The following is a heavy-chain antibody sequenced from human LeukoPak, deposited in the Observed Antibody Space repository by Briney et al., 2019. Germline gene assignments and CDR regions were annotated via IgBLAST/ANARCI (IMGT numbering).Heavy chain of an antibody. Sequence: GSLRLSCAASGLTFDDYGMSWVRQAPGKGLEWVSGINWNGGSTGYADSVKGRFTISRDNAKNSLYLQMNSLRAEDTALYYCARGSVPGRLGYYYYYYMDVWGKGTTVTVSS. CDR3: ARGSVPGRLGYYYYYYMDV. CDR2: INWNGGST. J-gene: IGHJ6*03. CDR1: GLTFDDYG. D-gene: IGHD2-2*01. V-gene: IGHV3-20*04.